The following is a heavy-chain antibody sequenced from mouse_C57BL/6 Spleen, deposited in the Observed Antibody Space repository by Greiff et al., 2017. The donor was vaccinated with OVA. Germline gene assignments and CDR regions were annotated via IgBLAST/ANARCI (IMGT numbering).Heavy chain of an antibody. CDR2: IHPNSGST. D-gene: IGHD1-1*01. CDR3: ASYYYGSPYDY. J-gene: IGHJ2*01. Sequence: QVQLQQPGAELVKPGASVKLSCKASGYTFTSYWMHWVKQRPGPGLEWIGMIHPNSGSTNYNEKFKSKATLTVDKSSSTAYMQLSSLTSEDSAVYYCASYYYGSPYDYWGQGTTLTVSS. CDR1: GYTFTSYW. V-gene: IGHV1-64*01.